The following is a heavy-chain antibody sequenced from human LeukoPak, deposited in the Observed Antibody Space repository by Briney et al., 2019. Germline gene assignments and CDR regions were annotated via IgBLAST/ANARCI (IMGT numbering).Heavy chain of an antibody. CDR3: AIDGYGYFDTARFDY. J-gene: IGHJ4*02. V-gene: IGHV3-21*01. Sequence: GGSLRLSCASSGFIFSSYSMNWVRQAPGKGLEWVSCISSSSSYIFYADSVKGRFTISRDNAKNSLYLQMNSLRAEDTAVYYCAIDGYGYFDTARFDYWGQGTLVTVSS. D-gene: IGHD3-9*01. CDR1: GFIFSSYS. CDR2: ISSSSSYI.